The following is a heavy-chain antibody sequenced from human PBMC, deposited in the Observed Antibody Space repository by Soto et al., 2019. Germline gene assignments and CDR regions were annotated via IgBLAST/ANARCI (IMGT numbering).Heavy chain of an antibody. D-gene: IGHD2-15*01. V-gene: IGHV3-48*01. CDR2: ISSSSSTI. Sequence: PGGSLRLSCAASGFAFSSDSMNWVRQAPGKGLEWVSYISSSSSTIYYADSVKGRFTISRDNAKNSLYLQRNSLRAEDTAVYYCARGVVVVAALEYFQHWGQGTLVTVSS. CDR1: GFAFSSDS. CDR3: ARGVVVVAALEYFQH. J-gene: IGHJ1*01.